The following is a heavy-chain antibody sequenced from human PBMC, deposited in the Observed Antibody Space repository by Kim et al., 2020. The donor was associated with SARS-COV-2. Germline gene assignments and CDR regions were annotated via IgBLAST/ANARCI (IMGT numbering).Heavy chain of an antibody. V-gene: IGHV3-7*01. Sequence: GGSLRLSCAASGFSFSTYWMTWVRQAPGKGLEWVANIKPDGSEKSYVDSVKGRFTISRDNAKNSLSLQMNSLGAEDTAVYYCAREGYYYHANSGYGYYCAMDVSGQAATVTVS. CDR3: AREGYYYHANSGYGYYCAMDV. D-gene: IGHD3-22*01. J-gene: IGHJ6*02. CDR1: GFSFSTYW. CDR2: IKPDGSEK.